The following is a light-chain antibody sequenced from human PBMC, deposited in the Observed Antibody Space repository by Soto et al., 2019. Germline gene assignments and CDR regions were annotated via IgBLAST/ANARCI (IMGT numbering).Light chain of an antibody. CDR2: GIS. Sequence: ESVLTQSPGTQSLSPGERATLSCRASQSVTNRYFAWYQQRPGQAPRLLIYGISNRATGIPDRFSGSGSGTDFTLTISRLEPEDFVVYYCQQYSSLPHTFGQGTKLEVK. CDR1: QSVTNRY. CDR3: QQYSSLPHT. J-gene: IGKJ2*01. V-gene: IGKV3-20*01.